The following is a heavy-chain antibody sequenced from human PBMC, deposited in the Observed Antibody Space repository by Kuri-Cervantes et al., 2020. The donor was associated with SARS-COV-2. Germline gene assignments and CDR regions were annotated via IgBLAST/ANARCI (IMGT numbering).Heavy chain of an antibody. D-gene: IGHD3-10*01. J-gene: IGHJ6*02. CDR1: GGSFSGYY. Sequence: GSLRLSCAVYGGSFSGYYWSWIRQPPGKGLEWIGEINHSGSTNYNPSLKSRVTISVDTSKNQFSLKLGSVTAAGTAVYYCARLTESYYYYYGMDVWGQGTTVTVSS. V-gene: IGHV4-34*01. CDR3: ARLTESYYYYYGMDV. CDR2: INHSGST.